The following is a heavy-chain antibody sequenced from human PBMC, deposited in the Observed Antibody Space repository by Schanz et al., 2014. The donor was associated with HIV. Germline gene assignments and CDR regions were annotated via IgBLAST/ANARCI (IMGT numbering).Heavy chain of an antibody. CDR1: GDSISRGGYY. CDR2: IYHSWST. D-gene: IGHD6-13*01. CDR3: AREGMEQMVNILDV. V-gene: IGHV4-31*03. J-gene: IGHJ6*02. Sequence: QVQLQESGPGLVKPSQTLSLTCTVSGDSISRGGYYWSWIRQHPGKGLEWIGYIYHSWSTYYNPSLKTRVTISVDTSKNQFSLKLRSVTAADTAVYYCAREGMEQMVNILDVWGQGTRVNVSS.